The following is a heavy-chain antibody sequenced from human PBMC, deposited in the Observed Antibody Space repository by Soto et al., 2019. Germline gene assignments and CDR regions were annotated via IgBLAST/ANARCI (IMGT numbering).Heavy chain of an antibody. CDR3: ARDEGMYSSGWSPLDY. Sequence: QVQLVQSGAEVKKPGASVKVSCKASGYTFTSYGISWVRQAPGQGREWMGWISAYNGNTNYAQKLQGRVTMTTITSTSTAYMELRSLRSVDTAVYYCARDEGMYSSGWSPLDYWGQGTLVTVSS. CDR1: GYTFTSYG. V-gene: IGHV1-18*01. D-gene: IGHD6-19*01. CDR2: ISAYNGNT. J-gene: IGHJ4*02.